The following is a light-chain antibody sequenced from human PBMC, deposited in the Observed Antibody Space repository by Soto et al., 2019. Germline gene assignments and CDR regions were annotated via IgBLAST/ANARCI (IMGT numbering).Light chain of an antibody. CDR1: QSISSW. CDR2: DAS. J-gene: IGKJ4*01. V-gene: IGKV1-5*01. CDR3: QQYNSYPLT. Sequence: DIQMTQSPSTLAASVGDRVTITCRASQSISSWLAWYQQKPGKAPKLLIYDASNLESGVPSRFSGSGSGTEFTLTISSLQPDDFATYYCQQYNSYPLTFGQGTKVDIK.